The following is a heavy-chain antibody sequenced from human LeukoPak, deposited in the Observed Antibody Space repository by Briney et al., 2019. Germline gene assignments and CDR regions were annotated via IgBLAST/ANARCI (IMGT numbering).Heavy chain of an antibody. D-gene: IGHD2-21*02. CDR1: GGTFSSYA. Sequence: GASVKVSCKASGGTFSSYAISWVRQAPGQGLEWMGGIIPIFGTANYAQKFQGRVTITADESTSTAYMELSSLRSEDTAVYYCARSGGGGVTAQSYYGMDVWGQGTTVTVSS. CDR3: ARSGGGGVTAQSYYGMDV. V-gene: IGHV1-69*13. CDR2: IIPIFGTA. J-gene: IGHJ6*02.